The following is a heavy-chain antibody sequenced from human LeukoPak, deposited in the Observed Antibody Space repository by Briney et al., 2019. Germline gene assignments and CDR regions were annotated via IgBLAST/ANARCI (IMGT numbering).Heavy chain of an antibody. V-gene: IGHV4-59*01. J-gene: IGHJ3*02. CDR1: GGSISSYY. CDR2: IYYSGST. D-gene: IGHD7-27*01. Sequence: SETLSLTCTVSGGSISSYYWSWIRQPPGKGLEWIGYIYYSGSTNYNPSLKSRVTISVDTSKNQFSLKLSSVTAADTAVYYRARETGDAFDIWGQGTMVTVSS. CDR3: ARETGDAFDI.